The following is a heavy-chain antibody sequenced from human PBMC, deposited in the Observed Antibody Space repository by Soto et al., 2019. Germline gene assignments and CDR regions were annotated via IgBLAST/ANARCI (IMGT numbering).Heavy chain of an antibody. J-gene: IGHJ6*02. CDR1: GYTFISYA. CDR2: INAGNGNT. V-gene: IGHV1-3*01. CDR3: ARWRAPYGMDV. Sequence: QVQLVQSGAEVKKPGASVKVSGKASGYTFISYAMHWVRQAPEKRLEWMGWINAGNGNTKYSRKFQGRVTITRDTSASTAYMELSSLRSEDTAVYYCARWRAPYGMDVWGQGTTVTVSS.